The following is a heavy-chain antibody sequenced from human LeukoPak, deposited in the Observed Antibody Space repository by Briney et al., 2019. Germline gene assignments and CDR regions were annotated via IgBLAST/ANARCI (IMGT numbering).Heavy chain of an antibody. Sequence: GGSLRLSCAASGFTFSSYEMNWVRQAPGKGLEWVSYISSSGSTIYYADSVKGRFTISSDNAKNSLYPQMNSLRAEDTAVYYCARDRLIGDYYYYMDVWGKGTTVTVSS. CDR3: ARDRLIGDYYYYMDV. CDR2: ISSSGSTI. CDR1: GFTFSSYE. J-gene: IGHJ6*03. D-gene: IGHD2-21*01. V-gene: IGHV3-48*03.